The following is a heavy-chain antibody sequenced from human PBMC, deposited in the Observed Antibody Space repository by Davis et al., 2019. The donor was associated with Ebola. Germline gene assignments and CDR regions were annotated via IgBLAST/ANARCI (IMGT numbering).Heavy chain of an antibody. CDR1: GYSFTRFW. CDR3: ARGALPGFTSSGFDS. D-gene: IGHD3-9*01. J-gene: IGHJ4*02. Sequence: KVSCKASGYSFTRFWIAWVRQMPGKGLEWMGIIFPSDADTKYNPSFQGQVHISADKSINTAYLQWTSVRASDSAIYYCARGALPGFTSSGFDSWGQGTLVSVSS. V-gene: IGHV5-51*01. CDR2: IFPSDADT.